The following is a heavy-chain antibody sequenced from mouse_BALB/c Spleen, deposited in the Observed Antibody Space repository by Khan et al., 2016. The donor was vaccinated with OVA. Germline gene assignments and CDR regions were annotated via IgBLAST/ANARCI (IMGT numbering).Heavy chain of an antibody. Sequence: QVQLKESGPGLVAPSQSLSITCTVSGFSLTGYGVSWVRQPPGKGLEWLGMIWGDGSTDYNSALKSRLSISKDNSKSQAFLKMNSLQTDDTAKYYGARAYYGNYREAMDYWGQGTSVTVSS. D-gene: IGHD2-10*01. CDR2: IWGDGST. CDR3: ARAYYGNYREAMDY. CDR1: GFSLTGYG. J-gene: IGHJ4*01. V-gene: IGHV2-6-7*01.